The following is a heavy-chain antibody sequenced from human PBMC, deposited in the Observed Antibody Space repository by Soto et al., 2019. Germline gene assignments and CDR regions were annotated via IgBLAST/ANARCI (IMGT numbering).Heavy chain of an antibody. J-gene: IGHJ6*03. CDR3: ARDLLAVAGTFDYYYYMDV. D-gene: IGHD6-19*01. V-gene: IGHV6-1*01. CDR1: GDSVSSNSAA. Sequence: KQSQTLSLTCAISGDSVSSNSAAWNWIRQSPSRGLEWLGRTYYRSKWYNDYAVSVKSRITINPDTSKNQFSLQLNSVTPEDTAVYYCARDLLAVAGTFDYYYYMDVWGKGTTVTVSS. CDR2: TYYRSKWYN.